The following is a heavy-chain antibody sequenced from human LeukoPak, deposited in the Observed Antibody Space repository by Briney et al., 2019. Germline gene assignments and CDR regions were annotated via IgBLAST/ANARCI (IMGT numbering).Heavy chain of an antibody. CDR3: AREAYSSGWYYFDY. D-gene: IGHD6-19*01. CDR2: IIPIFGTA. Sequence: SVKVSCKASGYTFTSYGISWVRQAPGQGLEWMGWIIPIFGTANYAQKFQGRVTITADESTSTAYMELSSLRSEDTAVYYCAREAYSSGWYYFDYWGQGTLVTVSS. V-gene: IGHV1-69*13. J-gene: IGHJ4*02. CDR1: GYTFTSYG.